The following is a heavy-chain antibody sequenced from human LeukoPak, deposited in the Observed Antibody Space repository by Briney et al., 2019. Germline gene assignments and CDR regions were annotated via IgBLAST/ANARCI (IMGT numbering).Heavy chain of an antibody. CDR1: GYSISSGYY. D-gene: IGHD3-3*01. J-gene: IGHJ4*02. CDR2: IYHSGST. Sequence: SETLSLTCTVSGYSISSGYYWGWIRQPPVKGLEWIGSIYHSGSTYYNPSLKSRVTISVDTSKNQFSLKLSSVTAADTAVYYCARVGSAIFGVVPYFDYWGQGTLVTVSS. CDR3: ARVGSAIFGVVPYFDY. V-gene: IGHV4-38-2*02.